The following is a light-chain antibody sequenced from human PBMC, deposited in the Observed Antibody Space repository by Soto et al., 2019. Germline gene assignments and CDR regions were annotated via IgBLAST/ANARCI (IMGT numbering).Light chain of an antibody. V-gene: IGKV1-5*03. Sequence: DIQMTQSPSTLSASVGDRVTITCRASQSISSWLAWYQRKPGTAPKVLIYKASSLDTGVPSRFSGSGSGTEFTLTISSLQPDDFATYYCQQYNSYSLTFGGGTKVEIK. CDR1: QSISSW. CDR2: KAS. J-gene: IGKJ4*01. CDR3: QQYNSYSLT.